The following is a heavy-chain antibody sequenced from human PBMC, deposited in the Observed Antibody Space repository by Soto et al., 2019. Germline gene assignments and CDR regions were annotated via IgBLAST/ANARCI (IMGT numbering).Heavy chain of an antibody. Sequence: GASVKVSCKASGYTFTSYYMHWVRQAPGQGLEWMGIINPSGGSTSYAQKFQGRGTMTRDTSTSTVYMELSSLRSEDTAVYYCARVRPLRGLVAKFDPWGQGTLLTVSS. J-gene: IGHJ5*02. CDR1: GYTFTSYY. D-gene: IGHD3-9*01. V-gene: IGHV1-46*01. CDR3: ARVRPLRGLVAKFDP. CDR2: INPSGGST.